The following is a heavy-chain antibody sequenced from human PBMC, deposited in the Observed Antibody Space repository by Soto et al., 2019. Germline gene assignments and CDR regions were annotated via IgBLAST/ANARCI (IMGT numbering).Heavy chain of an antibody. D-gene: IGHD5-12*01. CDR3: ARDSRDGYNSGLDFDY. J-gene: IGHJ4*02. V-gene: IGHV4-61*01. Sequence: SETLSLTCTVSGGSVSSGSYYRSWIRQPSGKGLEWIGYIYYSGSTNYNPSLKSRVTISVDTSKNQFSLKLSSVTAADTAVYYCARDSRDGYNSGLDFDYWGQGTLVTVSS. CDR1: GGSVSSGSYY. CDR2: IYYSGST.